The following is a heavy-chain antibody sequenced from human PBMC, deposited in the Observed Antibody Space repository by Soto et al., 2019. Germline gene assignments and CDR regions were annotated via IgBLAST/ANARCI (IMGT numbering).Heavy chain of an antibody. V-gene: IGHV3-13*01. Sequence: GGSLRLSCAASGFTFSSYDMHWVRQATGKGLEWVSAIGTAGDTYYPGSVKGRFTISRENAKNSLYLQMNSLRAGDTAVYYCARGRRSISTNGQPSNWFDPWGQGTLVTVSS. CDR3: ARGRRSISTNGQPSNWFDP. D-gene: IGHD2-2*01. J-gene: IGHJ5*02. CDR1: GFTFSSYD. CDR2: IGTAGDT.